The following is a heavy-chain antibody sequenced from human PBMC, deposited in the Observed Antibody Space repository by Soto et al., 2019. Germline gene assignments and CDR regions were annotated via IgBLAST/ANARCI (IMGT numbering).Heavy chain of an antibody. J-gene: IGHJ4*02. CDR3: ARGGNYYGSGASFDY. V-gene: IGHV4-34*01. CDR2: INHSGST. Sequence: QVQLQQWGAGLLKPSETLSLTCAVYGGSFSGYYWSWIRQPPGKGLEWIGEINHSGSTNYNPSLKSRVTISVDTSKNQFSLKLSSVTAADTAVYYCARGGNYYGSGASFDYWGQGTLVTVSS. CDR1: GGSFSGYY. D-gene: IGHD3-10*01.